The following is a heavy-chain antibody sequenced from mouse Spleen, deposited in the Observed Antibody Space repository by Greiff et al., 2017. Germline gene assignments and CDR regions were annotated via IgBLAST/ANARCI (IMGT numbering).Heavy chain of an antibody. CDR1: DFTFRDYG. CDR2: ISSGSSTI. V-gene: IGHV5-17*01. J-gene: IGHJ4*01. CDR3: ARGAQATL. Sequence: EVQVVESGGGLVKPGGSRNLSCAASDFTFRDYGMHWVRQAPEKGLEWVAYISSGSSTIYYADTVKGRFTISRDNAKNTLFLQMTSLRSEDTAMYYCARGAQATLWGQGTSVTVSS. D-gene: IGHD3-2*02.